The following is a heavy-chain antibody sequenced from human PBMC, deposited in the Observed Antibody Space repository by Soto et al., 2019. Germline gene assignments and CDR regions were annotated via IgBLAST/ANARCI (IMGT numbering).Heavy chain of an antibody. CDR2: INPNSGGT. CDR3: ARGRNYYDRGDKYYFDY. Sequence: GASVKVSCKASGYTFTGYYMHWVRQAPGQGLEWMGWINPNSGGTNYAQKFQGWVTMTRDTSISTAYMELSRLRSDDTAVYYCARGRNYYDRGDKYYFDYWGQGTLVTVS. J-gene: IGHJ4*02. V-gene: IGHV1-2*04. D-gene: IGHD3-22*01. CDR1: GYTFTGYY.